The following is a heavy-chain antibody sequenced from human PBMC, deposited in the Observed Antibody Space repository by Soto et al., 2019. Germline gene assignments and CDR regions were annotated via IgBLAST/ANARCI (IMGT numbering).Heavy chain of an antibody. D-gene: IGHD3-16*01. Sequence: EVPLVESGGGLVQPGGSLKLSCAVSGFTFSSHAMNWVRQAPGKGLEWVAYIHGTRSIIYYADSVKGRFTISRDKAKNSLYLQMDSLRDEDTALYYCARDARNADYEYWGQGTLVTVSS. CDR3: ARDARNADYEY. CDR2: IHGTRSII. CDR1: GFTFSSHA. J-gene: IGHJ4*02. V-gene: IGHV3-48*02.